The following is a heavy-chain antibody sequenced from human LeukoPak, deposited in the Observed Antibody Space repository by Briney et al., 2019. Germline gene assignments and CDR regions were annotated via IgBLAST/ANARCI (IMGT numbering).Heavy chain of an antibody. CDR1: GGSISSYY. CDR3: ARAQVGIVGATEFAY. J-gene: IGHJ4*02. CDR2: IYYSGST. Sequence: PSETLSLTCTVSGGSISSYYWTWIRQSPGKGPEWIGYIYYSGSTKYNPSLKSRVTISVDSSKNHFSLKLSSVTAADTAVYYCARAQVGIVGATEFAYWGQGTLVTVSS. V-gene: IGHV4-59*08. D-gene: IGHD1-26*01.